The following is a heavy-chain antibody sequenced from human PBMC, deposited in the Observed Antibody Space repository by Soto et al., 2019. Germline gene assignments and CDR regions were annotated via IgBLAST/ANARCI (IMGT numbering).Heavy chain of an antibody. V-gene: IGHV1-69*01. CDR1: GGTFSSYA. D-gene: IGHD3-10*02. J-gene: IGHJ5*02. Sequence: QVQLVQSGAEVKKPGSSVKVSCKASGGTFSSYAISWVRQAPGQGLEWMGGIIPIFGTANYAQKFQGRVTITADESSSTGDMELSSMRSEDTAVYYCARSSGVVPSNWFAPWGQGTLVTVSS. CDR2: IIPIFGTA. CDR3: ARSSGVVPSNWFAP.